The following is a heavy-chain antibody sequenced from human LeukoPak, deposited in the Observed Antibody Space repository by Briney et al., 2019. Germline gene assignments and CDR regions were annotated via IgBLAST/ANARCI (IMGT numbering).Heavy chain of an antibody. J-gene: IGHJ5*02. CDR3: AKNYGDSNWFDP. D-gene: IGHD4-17*01. V-gene: IGHV4-4*02. CDR1: GGSISSSNW. Sequence: PSGTLSLTCAVSGGSISSSNWWSWVRQPPGKGLEWIGEIYHSGSTNYNPSLKSRVTISVDKSKNQFSLQLNSVTPEDTAVYYCAKNYGDSNWFDPWGQGTLVTVSS. CDR2: IYHSGST.